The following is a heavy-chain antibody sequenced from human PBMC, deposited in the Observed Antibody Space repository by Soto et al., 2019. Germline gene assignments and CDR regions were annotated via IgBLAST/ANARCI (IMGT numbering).Heavy chain of an antibody. J-gene: IGHJ3*02. Sequence: GGSLRLSCAASGCSFSSYSMNWVRQAPGKGLEWVSSISSSSSYIYYADSVKGRFTISRDNAKNSLYLQMNSLRAEDTAVYYCARVGGGYQLLHAFDIWGQGTMVTVSS. D-gene: IGHD2-2*01. CDR1: GCSFSSYS. V-gene: IGHV3-21*01. CDR3: ARVGGGYQLLHAFDI. CDR2: ISSSSSYI.